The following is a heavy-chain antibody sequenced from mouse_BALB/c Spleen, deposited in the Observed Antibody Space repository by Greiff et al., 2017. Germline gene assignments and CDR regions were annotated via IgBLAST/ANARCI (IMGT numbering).Heavy chain of an antibody. CDR1: GFTFSSYA. Sequence: EVKLMESGGGLVKPGGSLKLSCAASGFTFSSYAMSWVRQTPEKRLEWVASISSGGSTYYPDSVKGRFTISRDNARNILYLQMSSLRSEDTAMYYCATLLLRLPYYFDYWGQGTTLTVSS. CDR3: ATLLLRLPYYFDY. J-gene: IGHJ2*01. D-gene: IGHD1-1*01. CDR2: ISSGGST. V-gene: IGHV5-6-5*01.